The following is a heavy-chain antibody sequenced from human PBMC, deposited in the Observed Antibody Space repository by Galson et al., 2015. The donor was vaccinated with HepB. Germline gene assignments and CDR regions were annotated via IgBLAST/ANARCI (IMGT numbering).Heavy chain of an antibody. V-gene: IGHV3-48*03. Sequence: SLRLSCAASGFTFSSYEMNWVRQAPGKGLEWVSYISSSGSTIYYADSAKGRFTISRDNAKNSLYLQMNSLRAEDTAVYYCASDPLSGWSKEGAFDIWGQGTMVTVSS. CDR1: GFTFSSYE. CDR2: ISSSGSTI. D-gene: IGHD6-19*01. CDR3: ASDPLSGWSKEGAFDI. J-gene: IGHJ3*02.